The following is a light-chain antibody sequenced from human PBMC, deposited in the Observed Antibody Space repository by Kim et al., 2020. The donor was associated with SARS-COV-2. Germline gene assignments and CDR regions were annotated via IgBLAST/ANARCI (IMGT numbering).Light chain of an antibody. CDR3: QQFYATPRT. CDR1: QTVLYNSNNKNY. J-gene: IGKJ1*01. V-gene: IGKV4-1*01. CDR2: WAS. Sequence: DIVMTQSPDSLAVSLGERATINCRSSQTVLYNSNNKNYLAWYQQKPGQPPKLLIYWASTRESGVPDRFSGSRSGTDFTLTISSLQAEDVAVYYCQQFYATPRTFGQGTKVDIK.